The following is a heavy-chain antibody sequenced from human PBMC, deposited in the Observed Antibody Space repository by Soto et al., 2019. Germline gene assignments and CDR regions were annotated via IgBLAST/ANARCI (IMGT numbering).Heavy chain of an antibody. J-gene: IGHJ4*02. V-gene: IGHV3-23*01. Sequence: EVQLLESGGGLVQPGGSLRLSCAASGFTFSSYAMNWVRQAPGKGLEWVSVISGSGGSTYYADSVKGRFTISRDNSTNTLYLQLNSLIAEDTAVYYCARRGPGTSFDDWGQGTLVTVSS. D-gene: IGHD6-13*01. CDR2: ISGSGGST. CDR1: GFTFSSYA. CDR3: ARRGPGTSFDD.